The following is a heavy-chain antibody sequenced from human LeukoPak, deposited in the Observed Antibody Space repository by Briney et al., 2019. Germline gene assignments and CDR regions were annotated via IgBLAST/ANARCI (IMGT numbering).Heavy chain of an antibody. J-gene: IGHJ5*02. Sequence: SETLSLTCTVSGGSISSYYWSWIRQPAGKGLEWIGRIYTSGSTNYNPSLKSRVTMSVDTSKNQFSLKLSSVTAADTAVYYCARDKAWGSTSTNWFDPWGQGTLVTVSS. CDR2: IYTSGST. V-gene: IGHV4-4*07. CDR1: GGSISSYY. CDR3: ARDKAWGSTSTNWFDP. D-gene: IGHD2-2*01.